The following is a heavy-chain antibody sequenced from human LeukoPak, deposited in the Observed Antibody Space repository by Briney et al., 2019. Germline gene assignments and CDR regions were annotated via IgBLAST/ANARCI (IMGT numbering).Heavy chain of an antibody. V-gene: IGHV3-64*01. CDR3: ARDGVVTGPGYYDY. D-gene: IGHD4-23*01. CDR1: GFTFSSYA. CDR2: ISSNGGST. J-gene: IGHJ4*02. Sequence: GGSLRLSCAASGFTFSSYAMHWVRQAPGKGLEYVSAISSNGGSTYYANSVKGRFTISRDNSKNTLYLQMGSLRAEDMAVYYCARDGVVTGPGYYDYWGQGTLVTVSS.